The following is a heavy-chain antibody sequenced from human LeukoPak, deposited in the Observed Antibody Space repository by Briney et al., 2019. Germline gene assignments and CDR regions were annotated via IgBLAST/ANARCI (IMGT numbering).Heavy chain of an antibody. J-gene: IGHJ6*04. D-gene: IGHD6-13*01. CDR1: GFTFSSYS. CDR3: AREAAAGHEMDV. Sequence: GGSLRLSCAASGFTFSSYSMNWVRQAPGKGREWVSSISSSSSYIYYADSVKGRFTISRDNAKNSLYLQMNSLRAEDTAVYYCAREAAAGHEMDVWGKGTTVTVSS. CDR2: ISSSSSYI. V-gene: IGHV3-21*01.